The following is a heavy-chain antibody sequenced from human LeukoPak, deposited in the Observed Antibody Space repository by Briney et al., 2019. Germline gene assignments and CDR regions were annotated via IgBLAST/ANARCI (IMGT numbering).Heavy chain of an antibody. J-gene: IGHJ4*02. Sequence: AGGSLRLSCAASGFTFSRHWMSWVRQAPGKGLEWVANIKQDGSEKYYVDSVKGRFTISRDNAKNSLYLQMNSLRAEDTAVYYCARARYLDYWGQGTLVTVSS. V-gene: IGHV3-7*04. CDR1: GFTFSRHW. D-gene: IGHD1-14*01. CDR2: IKQDGSEK. CDR3: ARARYLDY.